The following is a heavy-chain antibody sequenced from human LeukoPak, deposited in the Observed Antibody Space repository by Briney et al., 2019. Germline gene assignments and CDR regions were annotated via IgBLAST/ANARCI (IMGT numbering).Heavy chain of an antibody. V-gene: IGHV3-30*04. CDR3: AKDLSWLGLGY. J-gene: IGHJ4*02. Sequence: GGSLRLSCAASGFTFSSYAMHWVRQAPGKGLEWVAVISYDGSNKYYADSVKGRFTISRDNSKNTVYLQMNSLRADDTAVYYCAKDLSWLGLGYWGQGTLVTVSS. CDR1: GFTFSSYA. CDR2: ISYDGSNK. D-gene: IGHD6-19*01.